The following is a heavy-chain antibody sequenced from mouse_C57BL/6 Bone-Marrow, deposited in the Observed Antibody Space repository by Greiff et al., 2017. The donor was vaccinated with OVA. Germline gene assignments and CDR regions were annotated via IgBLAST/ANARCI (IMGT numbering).Heavy chain of an antibody. V-gene: IGHV5-4*01. D-gene: IGHD2-2*01. J-gene: IGHJ2*01. CDR3: ARDWLPLYYFDY. CDR2: ISDGGSYT. CDR1: GFTFSSYA. Sequence: DVKLVESGGGLVKPGGSLKLSCAASGFTFSSYAMSWVRQTPEKRLEWVATISDGGSYTYYPDNVKGRFTISRDNAKNNLYLQMSHLKSEDTAMYYCARDWLPLYYFDYWGQGTTITVSS.